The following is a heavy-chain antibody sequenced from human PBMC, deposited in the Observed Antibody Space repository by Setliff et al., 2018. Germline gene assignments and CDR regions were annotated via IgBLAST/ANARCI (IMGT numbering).Heavy chain of an antibody. CDR2: ISPSGST. CDR1: GASITSGGFY. D-gene: IGHD3-22*01. J-gene: IGHJ4*02. CDR3: AREYYYARSRNFDY. V-gene: IGHV4-61*10. Sequence: SETLSLTCSVSGASITSGGFYWTWIRQPAGKGLEWIGHISPSGSTTYNPSVKSRVSISVDTSKNQFSLRLTSVTAADTAVYYCAREYYYARSRNFDYWGQGTLVTVSS.